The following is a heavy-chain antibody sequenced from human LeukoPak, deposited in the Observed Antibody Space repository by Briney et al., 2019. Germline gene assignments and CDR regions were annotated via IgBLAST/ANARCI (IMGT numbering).Heavy chain of an antibody. J-gene: IGHJ4*02. CDR3: TRELVY. CDR1: GFTFGDYA. CDR2: IRSKAYGGTT. V-gene: IGHV3-49*04. Sequence: PGGSLRLSCTASGFTFGDYAMSWVRQAPGKGLEWVGFIRSKAYGGTTEYAASVKGKFTISRDDSKSTAYLQMNSLKTEYTAVYYCTRELVYWGQGALVTVSS.